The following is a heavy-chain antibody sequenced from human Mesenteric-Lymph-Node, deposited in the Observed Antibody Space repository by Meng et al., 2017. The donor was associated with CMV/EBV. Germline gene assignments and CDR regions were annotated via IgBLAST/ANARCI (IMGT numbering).Heavy chain of an antibody. J-gene: IGHJ3*02. Sequence: SLKISCAAAGFTFGDYAMHWVRQAPGKGLEWVSGINWNSGSIDYADSVKGRFTISRDNAKNSLYLQMNSLRVEDTAVYYCARDLDYGGNRAMGAFDIWGQGTMVTVSS. CDR1: GFTFGDYA. V-gene: IGHV3-9*01. CDR2: INWNSGSI. CDR3: ARDLDYGGNRAMGAFDI. D-gene: IGHD4-23*01.